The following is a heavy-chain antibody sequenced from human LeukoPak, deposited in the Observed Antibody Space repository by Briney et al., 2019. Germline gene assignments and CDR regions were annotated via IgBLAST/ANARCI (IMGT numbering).Heavy chain of an antibody. V-gene: IGHV4-59*08. CDR2: ISDIGSI. CDR3: AGHHPRNTVDF. D-gene: IGHD2-8*02. CDR1: GGSISSYY. Sequence: PLETLSLTCTVSGGSISSYYLSWIRQPPGKGLEWIAYISDIGSINYNPSLKSRVTISLDTSKNQFSLKLSSVTAADTAVYYCAGHHPRNTVDFWGQGTLVTVSS. J-gene: IGHJ4*02.